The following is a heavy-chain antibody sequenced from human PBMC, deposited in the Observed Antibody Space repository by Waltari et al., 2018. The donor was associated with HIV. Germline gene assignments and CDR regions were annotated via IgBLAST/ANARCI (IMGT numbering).Heavy chain of an antibody. D-gene: IGHD6-13*01. CDR3: ARDSLRGIGADGNWFDP. CDR1: GFTFSSYN. CDR2: ISSSSSYI. J-gene: IGHJ5*02. Sequence: EVQLVESGGGLVKPGGSLRLSCAAPGFTFSSYNMNWVRQAPGKGLEWVSFISSSSSYIYYADSVKGRFTISRDNAKNSLNLQMNSLRAEDTAVYYCARDSLRGIGADGNWFDPWGQGTLVTVSS. V-gene: IGHV3-21*01.